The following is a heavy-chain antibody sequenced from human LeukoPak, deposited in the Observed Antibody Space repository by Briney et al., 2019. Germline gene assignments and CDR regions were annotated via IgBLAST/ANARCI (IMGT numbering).Heavy chain of an antibody. J-gene: IGHJ4*02. CDR2: IKQDGSEK. D-gene: IGHD2-21*02. CDR3: AREDGGDCYD. Sequence: PGGSLRLSCAASGLTFSSYWMSWVRQAPGKGLEWVANIKQDGSEKYYVDSVKGRFTISRDNAKNSLYLQMNSLRAEDTAVYYCAREDGGDCYDWGQGTLVTVSS. V-gene: IGHV3-7*01. CDR1: GLTFSSYW.